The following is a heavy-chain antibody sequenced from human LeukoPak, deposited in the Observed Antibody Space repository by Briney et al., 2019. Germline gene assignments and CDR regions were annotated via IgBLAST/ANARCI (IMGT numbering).Heavy chain of an antibody. D-gene: IGHD6-13*01. CDR1: GYIFTSYW. J-gene: IGHJ4*02. CDR3: ARHIAAAAPFDY. CDR2: IDPSDSYT. Sequence: RGESLNTSCNGSGYIFTSYWITWGRHMPGEGLEWMGRIDPSDSYTNYSPSFQGHVTISADKSISTAYPQWSSLKASDTAMYYCARHIAAAAPFDYWGQGTLVTVSS. V-gene: IGHV5-10-1*01.